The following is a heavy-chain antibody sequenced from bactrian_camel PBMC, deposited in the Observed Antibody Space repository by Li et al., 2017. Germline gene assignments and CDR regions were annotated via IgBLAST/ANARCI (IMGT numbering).Heavy chain of an antibody. CDR3: AADATIVTKAGCYVGFIPEYDF. CDR1: AHFDS. V-gene: IGHV3-2*01. Sequence: HVQLVESGGGSAQAGGSMRLSCAAVAHFDSMAWVRQAPGRGLEWVCSIYSDGSKTYYADSVKGRFTISHDSAKNTVYLQLNNLKSDDTAMYYCAADATIVTKAGCYVGFIPEYDFRGQGTQVTVS. J-gene: IGHJ4*01. CDR2: IYSDGSKT. D-gene: IGHD4*01.